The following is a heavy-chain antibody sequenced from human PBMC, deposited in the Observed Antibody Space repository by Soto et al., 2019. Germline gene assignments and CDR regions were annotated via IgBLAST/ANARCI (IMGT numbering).Heavy chain of an antibody. Sequence: ASVKVSCKASGYTFTSYAIHWVRQAPGQRLEWMGWINAGNGNTKYSQKFQGRVTITRDTSASTAYMELSSLRSEDTAVYYCARVRYYDLWSGSQKNNWFDPWGQGTLVTVSS. CDR2: INAGNGNT. J-gene: IGHJ5*02. D-gene: IGHD3-3*01. CDR3: ARVRYYDLWSGSQKNNWFDP. V-gene: IGHV1-3*01. CDR1: GYTFTSYA.